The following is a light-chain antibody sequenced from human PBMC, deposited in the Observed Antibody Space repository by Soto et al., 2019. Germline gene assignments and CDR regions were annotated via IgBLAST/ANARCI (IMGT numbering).Light chain of an antibody. CDR3: AAWDDSLNGPV. Sequence: QSVLTQPPSASGTPGQRVTISCSGSSSNIGSNTVNWYQQLPGTAPKLLIYSSNQRPSGVPDRFSGSKSGTSASLAISGLQSDDEADYYCAAWDDSLNGPVFGTGTKVTVL. CDR2: SSN. V-gene: IGLV1-44*01. CDR1: SSNIGSNT. J-gene: IGLJ1*01.